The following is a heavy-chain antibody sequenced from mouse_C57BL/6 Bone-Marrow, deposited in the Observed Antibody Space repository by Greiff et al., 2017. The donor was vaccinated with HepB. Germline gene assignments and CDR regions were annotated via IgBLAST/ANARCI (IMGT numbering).Heavy chain of an antibody. J-gene: IGHJ1*03. CDR2: ISDGGSYT. CDR1: GFTFSSYA. D-gene: IGHD2-3*01. Sequence: EVQRVESGGGLVKPGGSLKLSCAASGFTFSSYAMSWVRQTPEKRLEWVATISDGGSYTYYPDNVKGRFTISRDNAKNNLYLQMSHLKSEDTAMYYCARDEMMVTNRYFDVWGTGTTVTVSS. CDR3: ARDEMMVTNRYFDV. V-gene: IGHV5-4*01.